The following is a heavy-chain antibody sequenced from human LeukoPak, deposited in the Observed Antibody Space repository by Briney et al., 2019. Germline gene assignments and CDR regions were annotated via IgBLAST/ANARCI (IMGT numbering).Heavy chain of an antibody. CDR3: ARDRNRGNSSHRSWFDY. CDR1: CGSISSGDSY. Sequence: SETLSLTCTLSCGSISSGDSYWSWIRPPPGKGLEWFGYIYYSRSTYSNPTLKSRVTISGDTSKNQFSLKLSSVTAAGTAVYYCARDRNRGNSSHRSWFDYWGQGTLVTVSS. CDR2: IYYSRST. D-gene: IGHD6-13*01. V-gene: IGHV4-30-4*08. J-gene: IGHJ4*02.